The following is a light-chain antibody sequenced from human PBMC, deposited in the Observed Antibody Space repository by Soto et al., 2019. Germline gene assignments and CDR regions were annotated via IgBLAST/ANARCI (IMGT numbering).Light chain of an antibody. Sequence: DIQVTQSPSTLSASVGDRVTITCRASQSADIWLAWYQQKPGKAPKLLIQKASSLESGVPSRFSGSGYGTDFPLTISSLQPDDSATYYCHQHKSYPWNFGQGTKVEI. CDR1: QSADIW. CDR2: KAS. J-gene: IGKJ1*01. V-gene: IGKV1-5*03. CDR3: HQHKSYPWN.